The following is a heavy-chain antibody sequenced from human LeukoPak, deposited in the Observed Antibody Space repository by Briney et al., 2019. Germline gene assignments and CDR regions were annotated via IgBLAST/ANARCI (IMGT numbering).Heavy chain of an antibody. V-gene: IGHV4-34*01. D-gene: IGHD3-3*01. CDR3: ARWVPYDFWRYKHYYYYMDV. J-gene: IGHJ6*03. Sequence: SETLSLTCAVYGGSFSGYYWSWIRQPPGKGLEWIGEINHSGSTNYNPSLKSRVTISVDTSKNQFSLKLSSVTAADTAVYYCARWVPYDFWRYKHYYYYMDVWGKGTTVTVSS. CDR2: INHSGST. CDR1: GGSFSGYY.